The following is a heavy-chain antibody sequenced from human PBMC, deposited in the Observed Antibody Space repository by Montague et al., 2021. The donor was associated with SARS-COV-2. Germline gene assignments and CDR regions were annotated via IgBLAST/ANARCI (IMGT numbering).Heavy chain of an antibody. D-gene: IGHD2-15*01. CDR3: AGQGGSCATGAFHD. CDR1: GGSFNDYY. V-gene: IGHV4-34*01. CDR2: INHSGSA. J-gene: IGHJ4*02. Sequence: SETLSLTCAAYGGSFNDYYWSWIRQAPGQGLELIGEINHSGSAKYNPYNPSLSSLVTMSVDKSKNQFSLNLHSVTTADTPVYYCAGQGGSCATGAFHDWGQGTLVSVSS.